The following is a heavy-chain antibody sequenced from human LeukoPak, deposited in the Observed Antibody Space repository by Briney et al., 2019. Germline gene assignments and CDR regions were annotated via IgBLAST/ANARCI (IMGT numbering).Heavy chain of an antibody. Sequence: SETLSLTCTVSGYSISSGYYWGWIRQPPGKGLEWIGSIYHSGSTYYNPSLKSRVTISLNTSKNQFSLKLSSVTAADTAVYYCAREFPNYYGSGSYYNGPGPWGQGTLVTVSS. CDR1: GYSISSGYY. J-gene: IGHJ5*02. D-gene: IGHD3-10*01. V-gene: IGHV4-38-2*02. CDR3: AREFPNYYGSGSYYNGPGP. CDR2: IYHSGST.